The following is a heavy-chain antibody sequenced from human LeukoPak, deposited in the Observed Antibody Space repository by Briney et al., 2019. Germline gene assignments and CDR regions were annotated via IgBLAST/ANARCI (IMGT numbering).Heavy chain of an antibody. V-gene: IGHV3-74*01. CDR2: INGDGSRT. D-gene: IGHD4-11*01. J-gene: IGHJ4*02. Sequence: GGSLRLSCAASGFTFSFYWMHWVRQAPGKGLVWVSRINGDGSRTTYADSVRGRFTISRDNAKSTLYLQMNSLRAEDTAVYYCARVRDDYTYFDCWGQGTLVTVSS. CDR1: GFTFSFYW. CDR3: ARVRDDYTYFDC.